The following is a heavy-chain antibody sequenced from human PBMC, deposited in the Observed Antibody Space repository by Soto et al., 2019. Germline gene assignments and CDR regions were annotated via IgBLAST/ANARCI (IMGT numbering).Heavy chain of an antibody. D-gene: IGHD1-1*01. CDR1: GFSFSDSY. J-gene: IGHJ4*02. CDR2: ISDRGTIT. CDR3: AKDHLPTNYFFDY. Sequence: GGSLRLSCAASGFSFSDSYMAWIRQAPGEGLEWLSYISDRGTITYYADSVRGRFTISRDNAKNPLYLQMNSLRAEDTALYYCAKDHLPTNYFFDYWGQGT. V-gene: IGHV3-11*01.